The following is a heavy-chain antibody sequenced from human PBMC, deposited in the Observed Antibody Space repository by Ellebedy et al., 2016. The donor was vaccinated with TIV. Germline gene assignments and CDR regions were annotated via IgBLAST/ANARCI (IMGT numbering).Heavy chain of an antibody. CDR3: ASGPTS. Sequence: GGSLRLXCAASGFTVSNNYMSWVRRLPGKGLEWVSVIYSGGSTYYADSVKGRFTISRDNSKNTLFLQMNSLRAEDTAVYYCASGPTSWGQGTLVTVSS. V-gene: IGHV3-53*01. CDR2: IYSGGST. D-gene: IGHD5-12*01. J-gene: IGHJ4*02. CDR1: GFTVSNNY.